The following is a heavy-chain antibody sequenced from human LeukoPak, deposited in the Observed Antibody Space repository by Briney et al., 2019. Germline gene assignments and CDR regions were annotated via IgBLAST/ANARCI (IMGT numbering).Heavy chain of an antibody. J-gene: IGHJ4*02. Sequence: PSETLSLTCTVSGGSISSYYWSWIRQPPGKGLEWIGYIYYSGSTNYNPSLKSRVTISVDTSKNQFSLKLSSVTAADTAVYYCAGYCSSTSCYSRSFDYWGQGTLVTVSS. CDR2: IYYSGST. CDR3: AGYCSSTSCYSRSFDY. D-gene: IGHD2-2*01. CDR1: GGSISSYY. V-gene: IGHV4-59*01.